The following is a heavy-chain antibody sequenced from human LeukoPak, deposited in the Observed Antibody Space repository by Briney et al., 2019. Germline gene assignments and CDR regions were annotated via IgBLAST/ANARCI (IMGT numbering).Heavy chain of an antibody. Sequence: ASVKVSCKTSGYTFTCYYMHWVRQAPGQGLEWMGWINPNSGGTNYAQKFQGRVTMTRDTSISTAYMELSRLRSDDTAVYYCARELNYDSSGYYFDYWGQGTLVTVSS. V-gene: IGHV1-2*02. CDR1: GYTFTCYY. D-gene: IGHD3-22*01. CDR3: ARELNYDSSGYYFDY. CDR2: INPNSGGT. J-gene: IGHJ4*02.